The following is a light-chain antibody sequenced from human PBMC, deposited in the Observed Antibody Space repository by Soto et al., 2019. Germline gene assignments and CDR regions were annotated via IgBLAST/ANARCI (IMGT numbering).Light chain of an antibody. CDR1: SSNIGNNF. Sequence: VLTQPPSVSGPPGQRVTISCSGSSSNIGNNFVYWYQHLPGAAPTLVVYSDNHRPSGVPVRFSGSKSGTSASLTISGLRSEDEATYYCATWDDSLSGFVVFGGGTQLTVL. CDR3: ATWDDSLSGFVV. CDR2: SDN. V-gene: IGLV1-47*01. J-gene: IGLJ7*01.